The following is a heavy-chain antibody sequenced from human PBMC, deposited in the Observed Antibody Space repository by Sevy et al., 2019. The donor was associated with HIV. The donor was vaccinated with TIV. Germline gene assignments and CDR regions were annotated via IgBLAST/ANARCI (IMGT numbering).Heavy chain of an antibody. J-gene: IGHJ6*02. CDR1: GFNFSNYW. V-gene: IGHV3-7*03. CDR3: ARDCSSTTCLWGLDV. D-gene: IGHD2-2*01. CDR2: IKRDGSER. Sequence: GGSLRLSCAASGFNFSNYWMTWVRQAPGKGLEWVANIKRDGSERYYVASVKGRFTISRDNAKNSLYLQMNSLRADDTAVYYCARDCSSTTCLWGLDVWGQGTTVTVSS.